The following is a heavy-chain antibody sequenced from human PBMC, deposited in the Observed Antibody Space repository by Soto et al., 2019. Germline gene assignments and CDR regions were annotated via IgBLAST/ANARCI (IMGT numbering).Heavy chain of an antibody. V-gene: IGHV3-23*01. D-gene: IGHD3-10*01. J-gene: IGHJ4*02. CDR3: AKGRGGSGSLTPRVDC. CDR2: ISRGGDTT. Sequence: EVQLLESGGGLVQPGGSLRLSCAASGFTFNNYAMTWVRQAPGKGLEWVSAISRGGDTTSYADSVKGRFTVSRDGSKNTLYLQMSSLRAEDTALYYCAKGRGGSGSLTPRVDCWGQGTLVTVSS. CDR1: GFTFNNYA.